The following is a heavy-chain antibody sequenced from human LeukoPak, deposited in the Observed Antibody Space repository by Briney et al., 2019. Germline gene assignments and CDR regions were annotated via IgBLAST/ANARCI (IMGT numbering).Heavy chain of an antibody. V-gene: IGHV4-59*01. Sequence: SETLSLTCSVSGGYISSYYWSWIRQPPGEGLEWIGSIYYSGSTNYNPSLKSRVTISVDTSKNQFSLKLSSVTAADTAVYYCARRGHYYDSSGYYYFDYWGQGTLVTVSS. CDR3: ARRGHYYDSSGYYYFDY. J-gene: IGHJ4*02. CDR2: IYYSGST. D-gene: IGHD3-22*01. CDR1: GGYISSYY.